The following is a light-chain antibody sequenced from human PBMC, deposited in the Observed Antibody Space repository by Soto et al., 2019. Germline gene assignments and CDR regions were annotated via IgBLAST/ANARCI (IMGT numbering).Light chain of an antibody. J-gene: IGKJ4*01. CDR3: LQHNSYPRT. CDR1: QCIVNY. CDR2: TTS. Sequence: DVEMTQSPSAVSSSVGDIFNITCRSSQCIVNYLAWFQQKPGKVPKRLIYTTSTLQSGVPSRFSGSRSGTEFTLTISSLQPEDIATYYCLQHNSYPRTFGGGTKVDIK. V-gene: IGKV1-17*03.